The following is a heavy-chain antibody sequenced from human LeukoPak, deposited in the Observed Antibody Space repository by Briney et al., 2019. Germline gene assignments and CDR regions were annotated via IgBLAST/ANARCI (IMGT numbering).Heavy chain of an antibody. CDR3: ARICSSTDCLIPD. D-gene: IGHD2-2*01. Sequence: PGGSLRLSCAASGFTFDDYALHWVRLPPGKGLEWVSGINSDGSGTNYADFVKGRFTISRDNAKNTVYLQINSLRDEDTAVYYCARICSSTDCLIPDWGQGTLVTVSS. V-gene: IGHV3-74*01. J-gene: IGHJ4*02. CDR1: GFTFDDYA. CDR2: INSDGSGT.